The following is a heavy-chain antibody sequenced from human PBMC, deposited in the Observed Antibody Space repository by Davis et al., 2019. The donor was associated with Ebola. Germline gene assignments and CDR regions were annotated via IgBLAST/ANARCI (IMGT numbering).Heavy chain of an antibody. CDR2: ISHDGGNQYYADSSNQ. CDR3: VRYDIDGWQFIMVRGPLLDH. CDR1: GFTFSSYT. J-gene: IGHJ4*02. D-gene: IGHD3-10*01. Sequence: PGGSLRLSCAASGFTFSSYTMHWVRQAPGKGLEWVALISHDGGNQYYADSSNQYYADSVKGRFTISRDNSKNTLYLQMNSLRAEDTAVYYCVRYDIDGWQFIMVRGPLLDHWGQGTPVTVS. V-gene: IGHV3-30*04.